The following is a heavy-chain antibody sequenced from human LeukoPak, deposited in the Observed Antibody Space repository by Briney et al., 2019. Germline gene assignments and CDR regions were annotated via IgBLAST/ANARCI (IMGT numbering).Heavy chain of an antibody. CDR3: AKVRSSSWYGDPFDY. Sequence: PGGSLRLSCAASGFSLSSYAMHWVRQAPGKGLEWVSFVSFDGRNKYYADSVKGRFTISRDNSKNTLYLQMNSLRGEDTAVFYCAKVRSSSWYGDPFDYWGQGTLVTVSS. J-gene: IGHJ4*02. CDR1: GFSLSSYA. CDR2: VSFDGRNK. D-gene: IGHD6-13*01. V-gene: IGHV3-30*04.